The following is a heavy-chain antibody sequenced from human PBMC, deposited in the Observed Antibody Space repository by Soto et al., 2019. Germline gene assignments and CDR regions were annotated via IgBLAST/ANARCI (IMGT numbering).Heavy chain of an antibody. V-gene: IGHV3-15*01. Sequence: GGSLGLSFAASEFTFHNAWMSWVRQAPGKGLEWVGRIKSKADGDTTEYAAPVKGLFIISRDDSKNTVYLQMNSLAPEDTAIYYCTTDRLRPGTWYFDYWGQGAQVTVSS. CDR3: TTDRLRPGTWYFDY. D-gene: IGHD3-10*01. CDR1: EFTFHNAW. CDR2: IKSKADGDTT. J-gene: IGHJ4*02.